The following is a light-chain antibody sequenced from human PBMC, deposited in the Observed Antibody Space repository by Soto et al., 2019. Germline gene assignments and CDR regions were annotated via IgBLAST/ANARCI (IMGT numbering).Light chain of an antibody. J-gene: IGKJ5*01. CDR3: QQYNNWPAIT. Sequence: EIVLTQSPATLSVSPGEIATLSCRASQSVSNKLVWYQQKPGQAPRLLIYGASTRATGIPARFSGSGSGTEFTLTISSLQSEDFTVYYCQQYNNWPAITFGQGTRLEIK. CDR2: GAS. V-gene: IGKV3D-15*01. CDR1: QSVSNK.